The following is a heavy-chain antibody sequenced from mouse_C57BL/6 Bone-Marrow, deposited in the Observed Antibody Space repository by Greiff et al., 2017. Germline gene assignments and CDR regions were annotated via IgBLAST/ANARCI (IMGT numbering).Heavy chain of an antibody. CDR1: GYTFTSYW. V-gene: IGHV1-72*01. CDR3: AREGALKGAWFAY. J-gene: IGHJ3*01. D-gene: IGHD1-3*01. Sequence: QVQLQQPGAELVKPGASVKLSCKASGYTFTSYWMHWVKQRPGRGLEWIGRIAPNSGGTKYNEKFKSKATLTVDKPSSTAYMQLSSLTSEDSAVYYCAREGALKGAWFAYWGQGTLVTVSA. CDR2: IAPNSGGT.